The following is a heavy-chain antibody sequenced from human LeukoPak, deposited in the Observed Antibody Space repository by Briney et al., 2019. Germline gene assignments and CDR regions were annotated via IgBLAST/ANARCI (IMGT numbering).Heavy chain of an antibody. CDR2: ISSSGSTI. J-gene: IGHJ4*02. D-gene: IGHD3-9*01. V-gene: IGHV3-48*03. CDR1: GFTFSSYE. Sequence: GGSLRLSCAASGFTFSSYEMNWARQAPGKGLEWVSYISSSGSTIYYADSVKGRFTISRDNAKNSLYLQMNSLRAEDTAVYYCARGDILTGYYQEINFDYWGQGTLVTVSS. CDR3: ARGDILTGYYQEINFDY.